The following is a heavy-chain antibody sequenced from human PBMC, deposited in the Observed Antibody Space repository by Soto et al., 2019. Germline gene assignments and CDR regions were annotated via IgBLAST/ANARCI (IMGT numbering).Heavy chain of an antibody. CDR3: ACANGAWVEIATIPSHFFKDV. V-gene: IGHV4-39*07. CDR1: GGSISSSSYY. Sequence: PSETLSLTCTVSGGSISSSSYYWGWIRQPPGKGLEWIGSIYYSGSTSYNPSLKSRVAISVDTSKNQFSLKLSSVTAADTAVYYCACANGAWVEIATIPSHFFKDVWGQGTTVTVSS. CDR2: IYYSGST. J-gene: IGHJ6*02. D-gene: IGHD2-2*02.